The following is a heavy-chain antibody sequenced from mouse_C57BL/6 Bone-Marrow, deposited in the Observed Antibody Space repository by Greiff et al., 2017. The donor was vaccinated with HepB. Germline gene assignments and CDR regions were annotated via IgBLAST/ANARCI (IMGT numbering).Heavy chain of an antibody. CDR3: TSLNGYYGSY. J-gene: IGHJ3*01. V-gene: IGHV1-15*01. Sequence: QVHVKQSGAELVRPGASVTLSCKASGYTFTDYEMHWVKQTPVHGLEWIGAIDPETGGTAYNQKFKGKAILTADKSSSTAYMELRSLTSEDSAVYYCTSLNGYYGSYWGQGTLVTVSA. CDR2: IDPETGGT. D-gene: IGHD1-2*01. CDR1: GYTFTDYE.